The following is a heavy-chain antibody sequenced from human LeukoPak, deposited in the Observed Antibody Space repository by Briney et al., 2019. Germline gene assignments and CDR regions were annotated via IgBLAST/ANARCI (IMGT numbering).Heavy chain of an antibody. CDR3: AKAGSGYPYVGFDY. D-gene: IGHD3-22*01. V-gene: IGHV3-43D*03. J-gene: IGHJ4*02. CDR2: ISWDGGST. Sequence: GGSLRLSCAASGFTFDDFAMHWVRQAPGKGLGWVSLISWDGGSTYYADSVKGRFTISRDNSKNSLYLQMNSLRAEDTALYYCAKAGSGYPYVGFDYWGQGTLVTVSS. CDR1: GFTFDDFA.